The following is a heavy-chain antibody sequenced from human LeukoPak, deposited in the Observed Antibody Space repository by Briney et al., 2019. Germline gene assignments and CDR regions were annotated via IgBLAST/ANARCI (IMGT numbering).Heavy chain of an antibody. Sequence: GGSLRLSCAASGFTLSSYNMKWVRQAPGKGLEWVSAISGSGGSTYYADSVKGRFTISRDNAKNSLYLQMNSLRAEDTAVYYCARDEQLVLMSFDYWGQGTLVTVSS. CDR2: ISGSGGST. CDR3: ARDEQLVLMSFDY. J-gene: IGHJ4*02. V-gene: IGHV3-21*01. CDR1: GFTLSSYN. D-gene: IGHD6-6*01.